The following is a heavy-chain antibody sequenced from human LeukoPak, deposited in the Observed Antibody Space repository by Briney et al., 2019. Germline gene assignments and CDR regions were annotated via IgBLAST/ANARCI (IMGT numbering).Heavy chain of an antibody. CDR3: ARHSCADADYEDSSGYYQPYYFDY. D-gene: IGHD3-22*01. Sequence: SETLSLTCTVSGGSFSSYYWSWVRQPPGKGLEWIGYIYTSGSTNYNPSLKSRVTISVDTSTNQFSLKLSSVTAADTALYYCARHSCADADYEDSSGYYQPYYFDYWGQGTLVTVSS. CDR2: IYTSGST. CDR1: GGSFSSYY. J-gene: IGHJ4*02. V-gene: IGHV4-4*09.